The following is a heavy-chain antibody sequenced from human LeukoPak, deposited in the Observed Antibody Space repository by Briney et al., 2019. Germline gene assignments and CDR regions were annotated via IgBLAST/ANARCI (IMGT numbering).Heavy chain of an antibody. D-gene: IGHD6-13*01. CDR3: ACRDLTSTWSFP. V-gene: IGHV5-51*01. J-gene: IGHJ5*02. CDR1: GYSFTSYW. CDR2: IYPGDSRI. Sequence: GESLKISCKGSGYSFTSYWIGWVRQMPGKGMEWMGVIYPGDSRIRYNPSFQGQVTISVDKSISTAYLQWVSLRASDSAMYYCACRDLTSTWSFPWGQGTLVTVSS.